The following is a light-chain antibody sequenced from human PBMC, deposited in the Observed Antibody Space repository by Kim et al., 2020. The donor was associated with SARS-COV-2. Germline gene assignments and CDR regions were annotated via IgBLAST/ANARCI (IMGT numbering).Light chain of an antibody. J-gene: IGKJ2*01. CDR3: QQYGTLPYT. Sequence: LSAGERAVLCCRARHSVSSRCLAGYQRKPGQALGLLNFGASNWATGVPDRFSGSGSGTDFTLTITSLEPEDVAVYYCQQYGTLPYTFGQGTKLEI. V-gene: IGKV3-20*01. CDR2: GAS. CDR1: HSVSSRC.